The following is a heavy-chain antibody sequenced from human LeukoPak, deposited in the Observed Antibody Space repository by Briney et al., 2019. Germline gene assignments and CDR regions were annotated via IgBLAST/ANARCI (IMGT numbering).Heavy chain of an antibody. D-gene: IGHD1-20*01. Sequence: GGSLRLSCAASGFTVSSNYVSWVRQVPGKGLELVSVIFTGGTTYYADSVKGRITISRDNAKNSLYLQMNSLRAEDTAVYYCARRRYNWNAIDYWGQGTLVTVSS. CDR1: GFTVSSNY. V-gene: IGHV3-53*01. CDR3: ARRRYNWNAIDY. CDR2: IFTGGTT. J-gene: IGHJ4*02.